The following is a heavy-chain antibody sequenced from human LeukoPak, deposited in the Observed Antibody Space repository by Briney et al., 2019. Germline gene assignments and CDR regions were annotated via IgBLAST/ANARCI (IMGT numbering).Heavy chain of an antibody. CDR3: ARVAAAGLY. J-gene: IGHJ4*02. CDR1: GGSISSSSYY. CDR2: IYYSGST. V-gene: IGHV4-39*07. D-gene: IGHD6-13*01. Sequence: PSETLSLTCTVSGGSISSSSYYWGWIRQPPGKGLEWIGSIYYSGSTYYNPSLKSRVTISVDTSKNQFSLKLSSVTAADTAVYYCARVAAAGLYWGQGTLVTVSS.